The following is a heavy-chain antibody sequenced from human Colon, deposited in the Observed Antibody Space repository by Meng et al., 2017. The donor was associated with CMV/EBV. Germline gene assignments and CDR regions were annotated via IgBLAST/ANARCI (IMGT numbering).Heavy chain of an antibody. D-gene: IGHD2-2*01. V-gene: IGHV3-74*01. CDR1: GFTFSSYW. Sequence: GESLKISCAASGFTFSSYWMHWVRQAPVKGLVWVSRINSDGSSTSYADSVKGRFTISRDNAKNTLYLQMNSLRAEDTAVYYCAREDIVVVPATVVAYYYYYYGMDVWGQGTTVTVSS. J-gene: IGHJ6*02. CDR2: INSDGSST. CDR3: AREDIVVVPATVVAYYYYYYGMDV.